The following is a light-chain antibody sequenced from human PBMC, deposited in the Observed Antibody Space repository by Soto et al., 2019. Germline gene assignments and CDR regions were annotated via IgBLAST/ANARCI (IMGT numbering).Light chain of an antibody. CDR2: WSS. CDR1: QSVLYSSNNKNY. CDR3: QQYYSTPPA. V-gene: IGKV4-1*01. J-gene: IGKJ4*01. Sequence: DIVMTQSPDSLAVSLGERATINCKSSQSVLYSSNNKNYLAWYQQKPGQPPKLLIYWSSTRESGVPDRFSGIWSGTDFTLTISSLQAEDVAVYYCQQYYSTPPAFGGGTKVEIK.